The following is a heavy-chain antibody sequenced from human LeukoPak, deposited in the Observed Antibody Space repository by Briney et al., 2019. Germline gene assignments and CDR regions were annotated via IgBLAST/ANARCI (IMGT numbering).Heavy chain of an antibody. CDR3: ARAGYTITSYRFDY. CDR1: GGSINSYW. V-gene: IGHV4-4*07. J-gene: IGHJ4*02. Sequence: SETLSLICSVSGGSINSYWWSWIRQSAGQGLEFIGRIYTTGRTNYNPSLKSRVSMSVDTSKNKFSLELRSVTAADTAVYFCARAGYTITSYRFDYWGPGALVTVSP. CDR2: IYTTGRT. D-gene: IGHD3-16*02.